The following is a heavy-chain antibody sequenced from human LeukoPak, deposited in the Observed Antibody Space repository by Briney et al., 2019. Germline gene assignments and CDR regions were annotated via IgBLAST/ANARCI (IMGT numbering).Heavy chain of an antibody. V-gene: IGHV3-23*01. J-gene: IGHJ4*02. D-gene: IGHD6-13*01. CDR1: GFTFDSYA. CDR2: ISGGGGNT. CDR3: ARVHSSSWFNYFDY. Sequence: GGSLRLSCAASGFTFDSYAMSWVRQAPGKGLEWVSTISGGGGNTYNADSVKGRFTISRDNSKNTLYLQMNSLRAGDTAVYYCARVHSSSWFNYFDYWGQGTLVTVSS.